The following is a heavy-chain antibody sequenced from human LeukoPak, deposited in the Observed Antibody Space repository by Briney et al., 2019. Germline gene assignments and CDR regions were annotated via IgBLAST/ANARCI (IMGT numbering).Heavy chain of an antibody. V-gene: IGHV3-7*03. J-gene: IGHJ4*02. D-gene: IGHD3-9*01. CDR3: ARDQETGYS. Sequence: PGGSLRLSCAASGFTFGSSAMSWVRQAPGKGLEWVANIKQDGSEKYYVDSVKGRFTISRDNAKNSLYLQMNSLRAEDTAVYYCARDQETGYSWGQGTLVTVSS. CDR1: GFTFGSSA. CDR2: IKQDGSEK.